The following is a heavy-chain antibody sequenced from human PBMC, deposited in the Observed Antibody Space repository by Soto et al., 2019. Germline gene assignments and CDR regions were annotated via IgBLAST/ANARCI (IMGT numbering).Heavy chain of an antibody. CDR1: GFTVSSNY. CDR3: ARDLMLAVAGTPYYYGMDV. CDR2: IYSGGST. D-gene: IGHD6-19*01. J-gene: IGHJ6*02. Sequence: GGSLRLSCAASGFTVSSNYMSWVRQAPGKGLEWVSVIYSGGSTYYADSVKGRFTISRHNSKNTLYLQMNSLRAEDTAVYYCARDLMLAVAGTPYYYGMDVWGQGTTVTVSS. V-gene: IGHV3-53*04.